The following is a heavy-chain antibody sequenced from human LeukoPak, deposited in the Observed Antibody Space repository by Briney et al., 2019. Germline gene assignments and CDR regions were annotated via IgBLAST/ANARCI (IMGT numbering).Heavy chain of an antibody. Sequence: GGSLRLSCAASGFSFSSYNMNWVRQTPGKGLEWVSLITSSSTYTFYADSVKGRFTISRYNARNSLYLQMNSLRAEDTAVYSCARGPYGGTYGDTYYYYVDVWGKGTTVTISS. D-gene: IGHD1-26*01. V-gene: IGHV3-21*01. CDR3: ARGPYGGTYGDTYYYYVDV. CDR2: ITSSSTYT. CDR1: GFSFSSYN. J-gene: IGHJ6*03.